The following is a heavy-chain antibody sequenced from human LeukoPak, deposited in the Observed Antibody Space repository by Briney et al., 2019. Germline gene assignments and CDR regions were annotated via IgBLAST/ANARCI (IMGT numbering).Heavy chain of an antibody. CDR2: INHSGST. V-gene: IGHV4-34*01. CDR3: ARRRALLWFGAHFDY. CDR1: GVSISSYY. Sequence: SETLSLTCNVSGVSISSYYWSWIRQPPGKGLEWIGEINHSGSTNYNPSLKSRVTISVDTSKNQFSLKLSSVTAADTAVYYCARRRALLWFGAHFDYWGQGTLVTVSS. J-gene: IGHJ4*02. D-gene: IGHD3-10*01.